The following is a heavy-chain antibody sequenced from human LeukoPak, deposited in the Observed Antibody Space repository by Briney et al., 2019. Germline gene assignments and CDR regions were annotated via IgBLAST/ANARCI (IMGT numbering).Heavy chain of an antibody. V-gene: IGHV3-21*01. CDR3: ARVVPAAGTDY. Sequence: GGSLRLSCAASGFTFSSYSMNWVRQAPGKGLEWVSSISSSSSYIYYADSVKGRFTISRDNAKNSLYLQMNSLRAEDTAVYYCARVVPAAGTDYWGQGTLVTVSS. CDR1: GFTFSSYS. D-gene: IGHD6-13*01. CDR2: ISSSSSYI. J-gene: IGHJ4*02.